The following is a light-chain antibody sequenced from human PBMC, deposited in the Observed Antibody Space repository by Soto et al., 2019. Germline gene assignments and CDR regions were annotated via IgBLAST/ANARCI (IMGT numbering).Light chain of an antibody. CDR3: QQYNNWPWT. CDR1: QSVSSD. Sequence: EIVMTQSPSTLSVSPLERSTLSCRASQSVSSDLAWYQQKPGQAPRLLIYGASTRATGIPARFRGSGSGTEFTLTISSLQSEDFAVYYCQQYNNWPWTFGQGTKVDIK. J-gene: IGKJ1*01. V-gene: IGKV3-15*01. CDR2: GAS.